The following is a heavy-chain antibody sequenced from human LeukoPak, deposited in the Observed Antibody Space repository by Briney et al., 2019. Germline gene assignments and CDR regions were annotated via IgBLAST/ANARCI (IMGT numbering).Heavy chain of an antibody. D-gene: IGHD1-26*01. CDR2: IYTSGST. CDR1: GGSISSGSYF. Sequence: PSQTLSLTCTVSGGSISSGSYFWSWIRQPAGKGLEWIGRIYTSGSTNYNPSLKSRVTISVDTSKNQFSLNLSSVTAADTAVYYCTKGGELMNYWGQGTLVTVSS. J-gene: IGHJ4*02. CDR3: TKGGELMNY. V-gene: IGHV4-61*02.